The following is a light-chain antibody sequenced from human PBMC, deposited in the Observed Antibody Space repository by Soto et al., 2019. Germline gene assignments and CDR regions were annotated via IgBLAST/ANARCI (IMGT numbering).Light chain of an antibody. CDR3: QQYNNWPFT. Sequence: RVMTQSPDTLSVSPGERATLSCRASETVRSNLAWYQQKPGQAPRLLIYAASTRATGIPARFIGSGSGTEFTLTISSLQSEDFVVYYCQQYNNWPFTVGQGTRLESK. V-gene: IGKV3D-15*01. CDR2: AAS. CDR1: ETVRSN. J-gene: IGKJ5*01.